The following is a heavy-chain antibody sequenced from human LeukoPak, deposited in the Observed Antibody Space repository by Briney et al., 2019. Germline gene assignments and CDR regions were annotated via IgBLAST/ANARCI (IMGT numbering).Heavy chain of an antibody. Sequence: GGSLRLSCAASGFTFSSYWMHWVRQAPGKGLVWVSRINSDGSSTSYADSVKGRFTISRDNAKNTLYLQMSSLRAEDTAVYYCARDREWLATFDYWGQGTLVTVSS. CDR2: INSDGSST. CDR1: GFTFSSYW. J-gene: IGHJ4*02. V-gene: IGHV3-74*01. D-gene: IGHD6-19*01. CDR3: ARDREWLATFDY.